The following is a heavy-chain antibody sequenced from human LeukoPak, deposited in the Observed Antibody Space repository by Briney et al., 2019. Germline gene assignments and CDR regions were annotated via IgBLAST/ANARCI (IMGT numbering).Heavy chain of an antibody. CDR1: GYTFTSYD. CDR3: ARVMYYDFWSGYYTGVDYYYMDV. CDR2: MNPNSGNT. J-gene: IGHJ6*03. D-gene: IGHD3-3*01. V-gene: IGHV1-8*01. Sequence: ASVKVSCKASGYTFTSYDINWVRQATGQGLEWMGWMNPNSGNTGYAQEFQGRVTMTRNTSISTAYMELSSLRSEDTAVYYCARVMYYDFWSGYYTGVDYYYMDVWGKGTTVTVSS.